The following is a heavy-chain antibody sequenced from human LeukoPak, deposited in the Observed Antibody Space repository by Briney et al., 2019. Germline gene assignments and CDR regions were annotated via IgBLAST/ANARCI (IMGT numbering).Heavy chain of an antibody. CDR2: ISTSSIYI. D-gene: IGHD5-24*01. CDR3: AKDKARWLQSTFDY. J-gene: IGHJ4*02. V-gene: IGHV3-21*04. Sequence: GGSLRLSCAASGFTFSSYSMNWVRQAPGKGLEWVSSISTSSIYIYYADSVKGRFTISRDNAKNSLYLQMNSLRAEDTALYYCAKDKARWLQSTFDYWGQGTLVTVSS. CDR1: GFTFSSYS.